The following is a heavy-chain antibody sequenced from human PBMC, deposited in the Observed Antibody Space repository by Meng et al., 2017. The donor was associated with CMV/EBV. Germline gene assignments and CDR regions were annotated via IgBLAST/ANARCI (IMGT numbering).Heavy chain of an antibody. CDR1: GFTFSSYG. V-gene: IGHV3-30*02. Sequence: GGSLRLSCAASGFTFSSYGMHWVRQPPGKGLEWVAFIRYDGSSKYYADSVKGRFTISSDNSKNTLYLQMNSLRGEDTAVYYCAKGDGIWGQGTLVTVSS. CDR2: IRYDGSSK. CDR3: AKGDGI. D-gene: IGHD3-16*01. J-gene: IGHJ4*02.